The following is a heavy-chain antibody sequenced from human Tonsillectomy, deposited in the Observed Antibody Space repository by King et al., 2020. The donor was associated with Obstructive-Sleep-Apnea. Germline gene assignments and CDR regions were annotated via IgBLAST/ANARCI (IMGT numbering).Heavy chain of an antibody. D-gene: IGHD6-13*01. Sequence: VQLVESGGGLIQPGRSLRLSCAASGFTFDDYAMHWVRQAPGKGLEWVSGITWNSGSIGYAASVKGRFTISRDNAKNSRYLQMNTLRAEDTALYFCAKEGRIAAAGTGPYFDYWGQGALVTVSS. CDR2: ITWNSGSI. CDR3: AKEGRIAAAGTGPYFDY. V-gene: IGHV3-9*01. CDR1: GFTFDDYA. J-gene: IGHJ4*02.